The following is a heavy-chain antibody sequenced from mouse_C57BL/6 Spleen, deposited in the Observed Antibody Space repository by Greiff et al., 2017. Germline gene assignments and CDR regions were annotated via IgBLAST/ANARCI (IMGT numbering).Heavy chain of an antibody. V-gene: IGHV2-2*01. Sequence: QVQLQQSGPGLVQPSQSLSITCTVSGFSLTSYGVHWVRQSPGKGLEWLGVIWSGGSTDYNAAFISRLSISKDNSKSQVFFKMNSLQADDTAIYYCARKGDGYYVDWYFDVWGTGTTVTVSS. CDR2: IWSGGST. D-gene: IGHD2-3*01. CDR3: ARKGDGYYVDWYFDV. J-gene: IGHJ1*03. CDR1: GFSLTSYG.